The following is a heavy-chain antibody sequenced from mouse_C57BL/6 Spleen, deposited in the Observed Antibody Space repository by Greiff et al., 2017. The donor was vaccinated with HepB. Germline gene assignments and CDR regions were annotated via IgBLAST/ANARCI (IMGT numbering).Heavy chain of an antibody. CDR3: SYYYGSRGYAMDY. J-gene: IGHJ4*01. D-gene: IGHD1-1*01. CDR1: GFTFSNYW. CDR2: IRLKSDNYAT. Sequence: EVNLVESGGGLVQPGGSMKLSCVASGFTFSNYWMNWVRQSPEKGLEWVAQIRLKSDNYATHYAESVKGRFTISRDDSKSSVYLQMNNLRAEDTGIYYCSYYYGSRGYAMDYWGQGTSVTVSS. V-gene: IGHV6-3*01.